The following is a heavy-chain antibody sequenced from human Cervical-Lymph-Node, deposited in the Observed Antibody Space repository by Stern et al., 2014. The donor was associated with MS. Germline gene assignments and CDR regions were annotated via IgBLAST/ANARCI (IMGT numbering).Heavy chain of an antibody. V-gene: IGHV3-33*01. CDR1: GFTFSSSG. J-gene: IGHJ6*02. Sequence: VQLVESGGGVVQPGRSLRLSCAASGFTFSSSGMHWVRQAPGKGLEWVAVIWYDGSNKYYADSVKGRFTISRDNSKNTLYLQMNSLRAEDTAVYYCARDHTYDSSGYDYSYYGMDIWGQGTTVTVSS. D-gene: IGHD3-22*01. CDR2: IWYDGSNK. CDR3: ARDHTYDSSGYDYSYYGMDI.